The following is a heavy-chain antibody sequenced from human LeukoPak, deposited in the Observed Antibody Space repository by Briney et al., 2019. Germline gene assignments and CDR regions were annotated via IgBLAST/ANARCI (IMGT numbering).Heavy chain of an antibody. J-gene: IGHJ4*02. CDR3: ARARKVTTRGPFDY. Sequence: GGSLRLSCAASGFTFSSYSMNWVRQAPGKGLEWVSYISSSSSTIYYADSVKGRFTISRDNSKNTLYLQMNSLRAEDTAVYYCARARKVTTRGPFDYWGQGTLVTVSS. CDR1: GFTFSSYS. D-gene: IGHD4-11*01. V-gene: IGHV3-48*01. CDR2: ISSSSSTI.